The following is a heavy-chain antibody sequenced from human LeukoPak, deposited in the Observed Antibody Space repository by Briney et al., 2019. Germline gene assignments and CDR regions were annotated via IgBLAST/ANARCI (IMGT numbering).Heavy chain of an antibody. Sequence: GSLRLSCAASGFTFSSYAMSWIRQPPGKGLEWIGSIYYSGSTYYNPSLKSRVTISVDTSKNQFSLKLSSVTAADTAVYYCASESVFGVVIIRSDPWGQGTLVTVSS. CDR2: IYYSGST. V-gene: IGHV4-39*07. D-gene: IGHD3-3*01. CDR1: GFTFSSYA. J-gene: IGHJ5*02. CDR3: ASESVFGVVIIRSDP.